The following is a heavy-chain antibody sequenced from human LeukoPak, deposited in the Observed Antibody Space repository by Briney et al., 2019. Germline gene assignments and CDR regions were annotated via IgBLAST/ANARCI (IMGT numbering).Heavy chain of an antibody. V-gene: IGHV3-23*01. CDR3: AKARQGFLEWLSGYFDY. CDR1: GFTFSSYA. D-gene: IGHD3-3*01. Sequence: GGSLRLSCAASGFTFSSYAMSWVRQAPGKGLEWVSAISGSGGSTYYADSVKGWFTISRDNSKNTLYLQMNSLRDEDTAVYYCAKARQGFLEWLSGYFDYWGQGTLVTVSS. J-gene: IGHJ4*02. CDR2: ISGSGGST.